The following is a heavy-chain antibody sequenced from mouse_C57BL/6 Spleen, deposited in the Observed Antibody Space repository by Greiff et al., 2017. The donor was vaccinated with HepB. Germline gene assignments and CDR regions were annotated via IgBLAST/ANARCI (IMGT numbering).Heavy chain of an antibody. Sequence: QVQLQQSGAELVRPGTSVKVSCKASGYAFTNYLIEWVKQRPGQGLEWIGVINPGSGGTNYNEKFKGKATLTADKSSSTAYMQLSSLTSEDSAVYFCARSRVTHAMDYWGQGTSVTVSS. CDR2: INPGSGGT. CDR1: GYAFTNYL. V-gene: IGHV1-54*01. J-gene: IGHJ4*01. CDR3: ARSRVTHAMDY.